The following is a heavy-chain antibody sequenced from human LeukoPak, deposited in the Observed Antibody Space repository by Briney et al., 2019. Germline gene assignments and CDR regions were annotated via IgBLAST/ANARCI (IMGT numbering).Heavy chain of an antibody. J-gene: IGHJ4*02. CDR2: ISSSSSYI. CDR1: GFTFSSYS. Sequence: GGPLRLSCAASGFTFSSYSMNWVRQAPGKGLEWVSSISSSSSYIYYADSVKGRFTISRDNAKNSLYLQMNSLRAEDTAVYYCARDKGIAAAVNYFDYWGQGTLVTVSS. CDR3: ARDKGIAAAVNYFDY. V-gene: IGHV3-21*01. D-gene: IGHD6-13*01.